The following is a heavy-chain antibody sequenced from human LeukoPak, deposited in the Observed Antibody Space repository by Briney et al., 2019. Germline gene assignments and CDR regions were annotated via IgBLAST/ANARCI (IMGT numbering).Heavy chain of an antibody. D-gene: IGHD4-17*01. CDR2: ISGSGGST. V-gene: IGHV3-23*01. CDR3: ARGREDYGDYCDAFDI. J-gene: IGHJ3*02. CDR1: GFTFSSYA. Sequence: GGSLRLSCAASGFTFSSYAMSWVRQAPGKGLEWVSAISGSGGSTYYADSVKGRFTISRDNAKNSLYLQMNSLRAEDTALYYCARGREDYGDYCDAFDIWGQGTMVTVSS.